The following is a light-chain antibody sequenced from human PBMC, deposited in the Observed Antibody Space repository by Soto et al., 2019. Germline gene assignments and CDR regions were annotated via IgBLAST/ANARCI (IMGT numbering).Light chain of an antibody. V-gene: IGKV1-5*03. CDR1: QSISSW. CDR2: KAS. CDR3: QQYSSSPVS. Sequence: DIQMTQSPSTLSASVGDRVTITCRASQSISSWLAWYQQKPGKAPKLLIYKASSFESGVPSRFSGSGSETEFTLTISSLQPDDFATYYCQQYSSSPVSFGQGTKLEIK. J-gene: IGKJ2*01.